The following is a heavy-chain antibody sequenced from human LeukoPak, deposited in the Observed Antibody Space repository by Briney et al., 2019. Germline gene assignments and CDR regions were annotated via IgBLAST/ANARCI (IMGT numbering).Heavy chain of an antibody. CDR1: GYTFTTYD. D-gene: IGHD3-9*01. Sequence: GASVKVSCKASGYTFTTYDMTWVRQATGQGLEWMGWMNPDSGDTGYAQKLQGRVTMTRNTSISTAYMELSSLGSEDTAIYYCARGLGDYNTDWFPVSGYWGQGTLVTVSS. CDR3: ARGLGDYNTDWFPVSGY. CDR2: MNPDSGDT. J-gene: IGHJ4*02. V-gene: IGHV1-8*01.